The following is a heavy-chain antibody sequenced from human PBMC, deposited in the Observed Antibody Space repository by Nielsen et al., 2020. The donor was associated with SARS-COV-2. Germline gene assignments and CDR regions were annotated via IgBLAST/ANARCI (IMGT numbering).Heavy chain of an antibody. CDR2: ISSSSSYI. CDR1: GFTFSNYA. Sequence: GESLKISCAASGFTFSNYAMSWVRQAPGKGLEWVSSISSSSSYIYYADSVKGRFTISRDNAKNSLYLQMNSLRAEDTAVYYCARDGDPDIVVVVAAYFDYWGQGTLVTVSS. V-gene: IGHV3-21*01. CDR3: ARDGDPDIVVVVAAYFDY. J-gene: IGHJ4*02. D-gene: IGHD2-15*01.